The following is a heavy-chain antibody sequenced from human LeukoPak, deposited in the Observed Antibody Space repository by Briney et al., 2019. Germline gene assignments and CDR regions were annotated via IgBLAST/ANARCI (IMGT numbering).Heavy chain of an antibody. J-gene: IGHJ4*02. CDR1: GFTFTSSA. D-gene: IGHD4-23*01. CDR3: AAETTVVTPEGFDY. V-gene: IGHV1-58*01. Sequence: GASVKVSCKASGFTFTSSAVQRVRQARGQRLEWIGWIVVGSGNTNYAQKFQERVTITRDMSTSTAYMELSSLRSEDTAVYYCAAETTVVTPEGFDYWGQGTLVTVSS. CDR2: IVVGSGNT.